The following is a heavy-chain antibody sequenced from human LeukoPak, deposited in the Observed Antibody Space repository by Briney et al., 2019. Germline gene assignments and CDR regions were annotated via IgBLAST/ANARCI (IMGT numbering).Heavy chain of an antibody. Sequence: QSGGSLRLSCAASGFTFSSYGMHWVRQAPGKGLEWVAVISYDGSNKYYADSVKGRFTISRDNSKNTLYLQMNSLRAEDTAVYYCANSYYYDSSGYPLPFDYWGQGTLVTVSS. D-gene: IGHD3-22*01. J-gene: IGHJ4*02. V-gene: IGHV3-30*18. CDR2: ISYDGSNK. CDR3: ANSYYYDSSGYPLPFDY. CDR1: GFTFSSYG.